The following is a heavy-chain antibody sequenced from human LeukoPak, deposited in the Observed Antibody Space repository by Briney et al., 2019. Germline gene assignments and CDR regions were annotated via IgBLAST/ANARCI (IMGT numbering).Heavy chain of an antibody. CDR2: IYYSGST. J-gene: IGHJ4*02. V-gene: IGHV4-39*01. CDR3: ARLPYGYPDY. D-gene: IGHD5-24*01. Sequence: SETLSLTCTVSGGSISSSSYYWGWIRQPPGKGLEWIGSIYYSGSTYYNPSLKSRVTISVDTSKNQFSLKLSSVTAADTAVYYCARLPYGYPDYWGQGTLVTVSS. CDR1: GGSISSSSYY.